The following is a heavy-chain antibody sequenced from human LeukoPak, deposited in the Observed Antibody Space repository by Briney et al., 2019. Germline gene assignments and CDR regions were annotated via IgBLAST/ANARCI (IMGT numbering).Heavy chain of an antibody. V-gene: IGHV4-4*07. D-gene: IGHD6-13*01. CDR2: VFTSGSA. CDR1: GASISSYSC. CDR3: ARGFSDNWYIY. Sequence: SETLSLTCAVSGASISSYSCWSWIRQPAGKGLEWIGRVFTSGSANYNPSLKSRVTISVDTSKIQFSLKLSSVTAADTAVYYCARGFSDNWYIYWGQGTLVTVSS. J-gene: IGHJ4*02.